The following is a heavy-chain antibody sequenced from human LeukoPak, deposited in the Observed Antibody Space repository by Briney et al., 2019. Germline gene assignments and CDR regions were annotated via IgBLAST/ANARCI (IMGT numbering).Heavy chain of an antibody. D-gene: IGHD3-10*01. J-gene: IGHJ4*02. CDR1: GFTFSSYD. V-gene: IGHV3-23*01. CDR3: AKGQLWFGEFSYFDY. CDR2: ISGSGGST. Sequence: GGSLRLSCEASGFTFSSYDMNWVRQAPGKGLEWVSVISGSGGSTDYADSVKGRFSISRDNSKNTLYLRMNSLRAEDTAVYYCAKGQLWFGEFSYFDYWGQGTLVTVSS.